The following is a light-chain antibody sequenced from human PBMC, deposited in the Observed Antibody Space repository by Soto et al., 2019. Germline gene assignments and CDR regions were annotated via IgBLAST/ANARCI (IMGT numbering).Light chain of an antibody. CDR3: HQYNTYPYT. J-gene: IGKJ2*01. Sequence: DIQMTQSPSTLSASVGDRITIACRASQSINNYLAWYQQIPGKPPRLLIYDASNLQSGVPSRFSGSGSGIEFPLTISSLQPDDFATYFCHQYNTYPYTFGQGTKVEI. V-gene: IGKV1-5*01. CDR2: DAS. CDR1: QSINNY.